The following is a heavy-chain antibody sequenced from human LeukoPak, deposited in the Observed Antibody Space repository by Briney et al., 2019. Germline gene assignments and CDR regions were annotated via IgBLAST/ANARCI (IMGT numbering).Heavy chain of an antibody. Sequence: SETLSLTCTVSGASIRSSYWSWIRQPPGEGLEWIGYISYTGSTNYNPSLKSRVSLSVDTSKNQFSLELSSVTAADTAVYYCATYRTSFIYWYFDLWGRGTLVTVSS. CDR3: ATYRTSFIYWYFDL. V-gene: IGHV4-59*01. CDR1: GASIRSSY. J-gene: IGHJ2*01. CDR2: ISYTGST. D-gene: IGHD2-2*01.